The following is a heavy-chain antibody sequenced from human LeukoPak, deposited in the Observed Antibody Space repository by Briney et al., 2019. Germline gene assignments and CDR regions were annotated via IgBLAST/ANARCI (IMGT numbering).Heavy chain of an antibody. V-gene: IGHV3-23*01. Sequence: PGGSLRLSCAASGFTFSSYAMSWVRQAPGKGLEWVSAISGSGGSTYYADSVKGRFTISRGNSKNTLYLQMNSLRAEDTAVYYCAKVANVVVPAAMADYFDYWGQGTLVTVSS. J-gene: IGHJ4*02. CDR2: ISGSGGST. CDR1: GFTFSSYA. CDR3: AKVANVVVPAAMADYFDY. D-gene: IGHD2-2*01.